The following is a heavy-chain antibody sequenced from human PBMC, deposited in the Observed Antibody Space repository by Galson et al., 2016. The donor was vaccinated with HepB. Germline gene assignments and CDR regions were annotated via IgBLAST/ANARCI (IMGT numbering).Heavy chain of an antibody. CDR1: GFTFSSYG. Sequence: SLRLSCAASGFTFSSYGMHWVRQVPGKGLEWVAVISYDGSNKNYVDSVKGRSTISRDNSKNTLYLQMNSLRAEDTAVYYCAKSPDSLMDVWGQGTTVTVSS. CDR3: AKSPDSLMDV. CDR2: ISYDGSNK. J-gene: IGHJ6*02. V-gene: IGHV3-30*18. D-gene: IGHD3-22*01.